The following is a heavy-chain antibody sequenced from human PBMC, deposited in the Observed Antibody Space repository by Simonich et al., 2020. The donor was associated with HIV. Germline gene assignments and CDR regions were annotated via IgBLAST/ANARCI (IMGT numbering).Heavy chain of an antibody. CDR1: GGSFSGYY. V-gene: IGHV4-34*01. Sequence: QVQLQQWGAGLLKPSETLSLTCAVYGGSFSGYYWSWIRQPPGKGLEWIGEINHIESTNYNPSLKSRVTISVDTSKNQFSLKLSSVTAADTAVYYCARGFYQRLYYFDYWGQGTLVTVSS. CDR2: INHIEST. J-gene: IGHJ4*02. D-gene: IGHD2-2*01. CDR3: ARGFYQRLYYFDY.